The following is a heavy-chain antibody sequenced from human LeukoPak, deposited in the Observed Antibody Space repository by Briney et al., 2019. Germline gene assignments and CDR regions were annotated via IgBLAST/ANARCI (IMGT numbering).Heavy chain of an antibody. CDR1: GYSISSGYY. CDR2: IYHSGST. V-gene: IGHV4-38-2*02. Sequence: SETLSLTCTVSGYSISSGYYWGWIRQPPGKGLEWIGSIYHSGSTYYNPSLKSRVTISVDTSKNQFSLKLSSVTAADTAVYYCARLRRVGATPFDYWGQGTLVTVSS. D-gene: IGHD1-26*01. J-gene: IGHJ4*02. CDR3: ARLRRVGATPFDY.